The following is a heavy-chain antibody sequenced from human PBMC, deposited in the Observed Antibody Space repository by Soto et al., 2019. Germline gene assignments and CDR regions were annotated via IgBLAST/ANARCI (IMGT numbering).Heavy chain of an antibody. Sequence: SETLSLTCTVSGGSISSYYWSWIRQPPGKGLEWIGYIYYSGSTNYNPSLKSRVNISVDTSKNQFSLKLSSVTAADTAVYYCARGEYSSSYYYYYYYMDVWGKGTTVTVSS. CDR3: ARGEYSSSYYYYYYYMDV. V-gene: IGHV4-59*01. J-gene: IGHJ6*03. D-gene: IGHD6-6*01. CDR2: IYYSGST. CDR1: GGSISSYY.